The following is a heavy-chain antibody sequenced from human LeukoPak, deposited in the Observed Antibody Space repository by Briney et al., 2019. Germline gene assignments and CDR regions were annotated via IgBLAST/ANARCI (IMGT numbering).Heavy chain of an antibody. V-gene: IGHV3-33*01. CDR1: GFTFSSYG. J-gene: IGHJ4*02. D-gene: IGHD6-19*01. CDR3: ARAAVAGFDY. CDR2: IWYDGSNK. Sequence: PGGSLRLSCAASGFTFSSYGMHWVRQAPGKGLEWVAVIWYDGSNKYYADSVKGRFTISRDNAKNSLYLQMNSLRAEDTALYYCARAAVAGFDYWGQGTLVTVSS.